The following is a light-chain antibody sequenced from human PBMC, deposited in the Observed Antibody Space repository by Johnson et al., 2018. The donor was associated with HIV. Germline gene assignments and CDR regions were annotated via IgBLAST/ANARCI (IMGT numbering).Light chain of an antibody. Sequence: QSVLTQPPSVSAAPGQKVTISCSGTTSNIGNNYVSWYRQLPGTAPTLLIYEDNKRPSGIPDRLSGSKSGTSATLGITGLQTGDEADYYCGTWDSSLSAVVFGTGTKVTVI. CDR3: GTWDSSLSAVV. CDR1: TSNIGNNY. J-gene: IGLJ1*01. V-gene: IGLV1-51*02. CDR2: EDN.